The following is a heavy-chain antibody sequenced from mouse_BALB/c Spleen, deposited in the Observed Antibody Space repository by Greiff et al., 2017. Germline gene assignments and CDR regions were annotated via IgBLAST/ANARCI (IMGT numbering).Heavy chain of an antibody. CDR1: GYSITSGYY. CDR3: ARDYRYDVESPDWFAY. D-gene: IGHD2-14*01. Sequence: EVQLVESGPGLVKPSQSLSLTCSVTGYSITSGYYWNWIRQLPGNKLEWMGYISYDGSNNYNPSLKNRISITRDTSKNQFFLKLNSVTTEDTATYYCARDYRYDVESPDWFAYWGQGTLVTVSA. V-gene: IGHV3-6*02. J-gene: IGHJ3*01. CDR2: ISYDGSN.